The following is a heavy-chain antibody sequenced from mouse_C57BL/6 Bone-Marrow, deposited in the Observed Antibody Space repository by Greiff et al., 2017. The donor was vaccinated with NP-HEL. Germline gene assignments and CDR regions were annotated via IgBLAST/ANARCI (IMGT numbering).Heavy chain of an antibody. J-gene: IGHJ3*01. CDR1: GYTFTEYT. CDR2: FYPGSGSI. V-gene: IGHV1-62-2*01. CDR3: ARHEKRGYYGYDEGFAY. D-gene: IGHD2-2*01. Sequence: QVQLQQSGAELVKPGASVKLSCKASGYTFTEYTIHWVKQRSGQGLEWIGWFYPGSGSIKYNEKFKDKATLTADKSSSTVYMELSRLTSEDSAVYFCARHEKRGYYGYDEGFAYWGQGTLVTVSA.